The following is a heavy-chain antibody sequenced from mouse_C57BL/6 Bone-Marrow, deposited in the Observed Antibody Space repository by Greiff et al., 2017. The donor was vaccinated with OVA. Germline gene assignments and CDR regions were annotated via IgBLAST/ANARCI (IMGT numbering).Heavy chain of an antibody. J-gene: IGHJ1*03. Sequence: QVQLQQPGAELVKPGASVKMSCKASGYTFTSYWITWVKQRPGQGLEWIGDIYPGSGSTNYNEKFKSKATLTVDTSSSTAYMQLSSLTSEDSAVSYYARMYYGSSYWYFDVWGTGTTVTVSS. CDR3: ARMYYGSSYWYFDV. D-gene: IGHD1-1*01. V-gene: IGHV1-55*01. CDR1: GYTFTSYW. CDR2: IYPGSGST.